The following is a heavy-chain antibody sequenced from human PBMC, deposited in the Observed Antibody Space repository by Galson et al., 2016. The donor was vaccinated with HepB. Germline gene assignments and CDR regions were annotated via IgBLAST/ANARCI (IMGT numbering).Heavy chain of an antibody. CDR1: GFTVSDNY. CDR3: ARGGLGNYYAYGMDV. CDR2: INGTGTIT. Sequence: SLRLSCAASGFTVSDNYMSGVRQAPGKGLEWVSAINGTGTITKYADSVKGRFTISRDNSKNTMYLQVNSLRAEDTAVYYCARGGLGNYYAYGMDVWGHGTTVTVSS. D-gene: IGHD3/OR15-3a*01. J-gene: IGHJ6*02. V-gene: IGHV3-23*01.